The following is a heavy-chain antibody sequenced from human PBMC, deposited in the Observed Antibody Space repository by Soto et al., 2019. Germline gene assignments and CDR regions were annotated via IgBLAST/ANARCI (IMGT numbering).Heavy chain of an antibody. CDR3: ARVTQAVAADY. V-gene: IGHV3-30-3*01. CDR2: ISYDGSNR. CDR1: GLTLSNYA. D-gene: IGHD6-19*01. Sequence: QVQLVESGGGVVQPGRSLRLSCAASGLTLSNYAMHWVRQAPGKGLEWVAVISYDGSNRYYADSVKGRFTISRDNSKHTLYLQMNSLRAEDTAVYYCARVTQAVAADYWGQGTLVTVSS. J-gene: IGHJ4*02.